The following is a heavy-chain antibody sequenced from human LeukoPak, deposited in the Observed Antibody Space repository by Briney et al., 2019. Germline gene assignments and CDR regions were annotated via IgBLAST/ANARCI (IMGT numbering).Heavy chain of an antibody. D-gene: IGHD2-21*02. V-gene: IGHV3-23*01. CDR1: GFTFSSYA. J-gene: IGHJ3*02. CDR2: ISGNGGAT. Sequence: GGSLRLSCAASGFTFSSYAMGWVRQAPGKGLEWVSAISGNGGATYYADSVKGRFSISRDNSKNTLYLDMNSLRGDDTAVYYCARRGGGGDWGDLDIWGQGTMVTVSS. CDR3: ARRGGGGDWGDLDI.